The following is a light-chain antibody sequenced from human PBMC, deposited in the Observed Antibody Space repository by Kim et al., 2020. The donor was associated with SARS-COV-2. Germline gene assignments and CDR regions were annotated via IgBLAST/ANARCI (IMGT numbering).Light chain of an antibody. V-gene: IGKV3-20*01. CDR3: QQYGRSPLIT. CDR1: QSVSSSY. CDR2: AAS. J-gene: IGKJ5*01. Sequence: PGQGATLSCSASQSVSSSYLAWYQQKPGQAPRLLIYAASSRATGIPDRFSGSGSGTDFTLTISILEPEDFAVYYCQQYGRSPLITFGQGTRLEIK.